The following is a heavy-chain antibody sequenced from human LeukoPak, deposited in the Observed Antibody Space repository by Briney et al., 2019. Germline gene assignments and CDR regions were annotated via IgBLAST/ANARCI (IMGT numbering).Heavy chain of an antibody. CDR3: ARAGYSSSSDFDY. J-gene: IGHJ4*02. D-gene: IGHD6-6*01. CDR2: INPNSGGT. CDR1: GYSFTDKY. V-gene: IGHV1-2*06. Sequence: GASVKVSCKASGYSFTDKYMHWVRQAPGQGLEWMGRINPNSGGTNYVQKFQGRVTITRNTSISTAYMELSSLRSEDTAVYYCARAGYSSSSDFDYWGQGTLVTVSS.